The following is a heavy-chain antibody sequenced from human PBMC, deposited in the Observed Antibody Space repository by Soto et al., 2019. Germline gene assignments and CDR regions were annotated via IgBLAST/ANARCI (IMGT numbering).Heavy chain of an antibody. CDR3: ARDDAYYSASGSYYSGY. CDR2: INWNGGTT. V-gene: IGHV3-20*04. Sequence: GGSLRLSCTASGFTFDDYGMSWVRQAPGKGLEWVSGINWNGGTTRYADSVKGRFTISRDNAKNSLYLQMNSLRAEDTALYYCARDDAYYSASGSYYSGYWGQGTLVTVSS. D-gene: IGHD3-10*01. CDR1: GFTFDDYG. J-gene: IGHJ4*02.